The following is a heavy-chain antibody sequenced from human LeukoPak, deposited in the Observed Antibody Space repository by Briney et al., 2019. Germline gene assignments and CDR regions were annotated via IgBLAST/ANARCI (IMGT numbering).Heavy chain of an antibody. V-gene: IGHV3-48*03. CDR3: ARGLLWFGELNPLDV. CDR1: GFTFRSYE. Sequence: GGSLRLSCAASGFTFRSYEMNWVRQAPGKGLEWVSYISSSGSTIYYADSVKGRFTISRDNAKNSLYLQMNSLRAEDTAVYYCARGLLWFGELNPLDVWGKGTTVTVSS. D-gene: IGHD3-10*01. J-gene: IGHJ6*04. CDR2: ISSSGSTI.